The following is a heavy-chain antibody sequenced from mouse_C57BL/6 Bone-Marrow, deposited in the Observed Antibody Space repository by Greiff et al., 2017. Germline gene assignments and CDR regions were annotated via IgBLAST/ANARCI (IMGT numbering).Heavy chain of an antibody. D-gene: IGHD2-3*01. Sequence: QVQLQQSGAELVMPGASVKLSCKASGYTFTSYWMHWVKQRPGQGLEWIGEIDPSDSYTNYNQKFKGKSTLTVDKSSSTAYMQLSSLTSEDSAVYYCARALYDGYYGWFAYWGQGTLVTVSA. CDR3: ARALYDGYYGWFAY. CDR1: GYTFTSYW. CDR2: IDPSDSYT. J-gene: IGHJ3*01. V-gene: IGHV1-69*01.